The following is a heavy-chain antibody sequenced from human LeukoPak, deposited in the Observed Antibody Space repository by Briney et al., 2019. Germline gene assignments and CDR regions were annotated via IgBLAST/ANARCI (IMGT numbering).Heavy chain of an antibody. CDR2: IYYSGSS. CDR1: GGSISNYY. D-gene: IGHD5-18*01. J-gene: IGHJ4*02. CDR3: ARTHLRGHSYGLDY. V-gene: IGHV4-59*01. Sequence: ASETLSLTCTVSGGSISNYYWTWIRQPPGKALEWIGYIYYSGSSSYNPSLSSRVTISLDTSKSQFSLKLSSVTAADTAVYYCARTHLRGHSYGLDYWGQGTLVTVSS.